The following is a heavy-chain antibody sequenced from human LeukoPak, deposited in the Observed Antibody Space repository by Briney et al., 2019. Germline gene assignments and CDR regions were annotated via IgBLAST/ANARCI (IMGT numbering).Heavy chain of an antibody. J-gene: IGHJ5*02. V-gene: IGHV4-38-2*02. CDR2: IYHSGST. CDR1: GYSISSGYY. CDR3: ARDEYYDILTGSNWFDP. D-gene: IGHD3-9*01. Sequence: SETLSLTCTVSGYSISSGYYWGWIRQPPGKGLEWIGSIYHSGSTYYNPSLESRVTISVDTSKNQFSLKLSSVTAADTAVYYCARDEYYDILTGSNWFDPWGQGTLVTVSS.